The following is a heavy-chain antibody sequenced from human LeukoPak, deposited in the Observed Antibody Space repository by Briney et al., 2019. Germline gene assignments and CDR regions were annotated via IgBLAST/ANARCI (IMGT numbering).Heavy chain of an antibody. D-gene: IGHD4-17*01. V-gene: IGHV3-33*03. Sequence: GGSLRLSCAASGFTFSSYGMHWVRQAPGKGLEWVAVIWYDGSNKYYADSVKGRFTISRDNAKNSLYLQMNSLRAEDTALYYCAKVLTTVTTRSYFDLWGRGTLVTVSS. CDR1: GFTFSSYG. CDR2: IWYDGSNK. J-gene: IGHJ2*01. CDR3: AKVLTTVTTRSYFDL.